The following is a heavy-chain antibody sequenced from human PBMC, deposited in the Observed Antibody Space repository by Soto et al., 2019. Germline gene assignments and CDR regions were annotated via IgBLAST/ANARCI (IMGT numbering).Heavy chain of an antibody. CDR1: GFSLSTRGVG. CDR3: AHKGGGDRILDY. Sequence: QITLKESGPTLVKPTQTLTLTCTFSGFSLSTRGVGVGWIRQPPGKALEWLALIYWDGFKHYSPSLESRLTIREXXAKNQVVLTMTNMDPVDTATYYCAHKGGGDRILDYWGQGTLVTVSS. J-gene: IGHJ4*02. CDR2: IYWDGFK. D-gene: IGHD3-16*01. V-gene: IGHV2-5*02.